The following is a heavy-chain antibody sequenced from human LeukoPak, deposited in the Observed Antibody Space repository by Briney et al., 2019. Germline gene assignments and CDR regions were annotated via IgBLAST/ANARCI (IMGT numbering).Heavy chain of an antibody. J-gene: IGHJ4*02. V-gene: IGHV4-59*01. CDR3: ARAIGGKVPFDY. D-gene: IGHD3-16*01. Sequence: SETPSLTCTVSGGSISTYYWSWIRQPPGKGLEWIGYIYYSGSTNYNPSLKSRVTISVDTSKNQFSLKLSSVTAADTAVYYCARAIGGKVPFDYWGQGTLVTVSS. CDR2: IYYSGST. CDR1: GGSISTYY.